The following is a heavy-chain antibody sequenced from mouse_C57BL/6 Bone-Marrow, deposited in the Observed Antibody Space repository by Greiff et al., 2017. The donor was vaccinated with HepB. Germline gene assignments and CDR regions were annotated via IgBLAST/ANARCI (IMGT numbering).Heavy chain of an antibody. V-gene: IGHV5-6*01. CDR2: ISSGGSYT. Sequence: EVQGVESGGDLVKPGGSLKLSCAASGFTFSSYGMSWVRQTPDKRLEWVATISSGGSYTYYPDSVKGRFTISRDNAKNTLYLQMSSLKSEDTAMYYCARPNYGNHYYAMDYWGQGTSVTVSS. CDR3: ARPNYGNHYYAMDY. D-gene: IGHD2-1*01. J-gene: IGHJ4*01. CDR1: GFTFSSYG.